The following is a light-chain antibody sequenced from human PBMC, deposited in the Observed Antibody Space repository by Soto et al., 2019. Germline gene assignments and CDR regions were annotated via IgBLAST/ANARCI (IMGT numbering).Light chain of an antibody. CDR1: QAISTW. CDR2: AAS. CDR3: QQDNSCPRT. Sequence: DIQMTQSPSSVSASVGDRVTITCRASQAISTWLAWYQQKPGKAPKLLIYAASNLQTGVPSRFSGSGSGTDSTLTISSLQPEDFATYYCQQDNSCPRTFGQGTKVDIK. V-gene: IGKV1D-12*01. J-gene: IGKJ1*01.